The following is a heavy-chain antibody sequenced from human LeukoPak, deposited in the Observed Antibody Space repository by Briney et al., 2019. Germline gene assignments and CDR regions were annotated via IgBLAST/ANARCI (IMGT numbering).Heavy chain of an antibody. D-gene: IGHD3-3*01. CDR1: GGSFSGYY. J-gene: IGHJ5*02. CDR3: ASRGYVLRFSWFDP. Sequence: SETLSLTCAVYGGSFSGYYWSWIRPPPGKGLEWIGEINHSGSTNYNPSLKSRVTISVDTSKNQFSLKLSSVTAADTAVYYCASRGYVLRFSWFDPCGQGTLVTVSS. CDR2: INHSGST. V-gene: IGHV4-34*01.